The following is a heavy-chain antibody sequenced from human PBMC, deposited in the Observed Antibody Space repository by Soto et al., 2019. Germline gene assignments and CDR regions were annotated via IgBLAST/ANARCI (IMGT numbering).Heavy chain of an antibody. Sequence: QVQLVQSASEVMKPGASVKVSCKASGYTFIRYGITWVRQAPGQRLEWMGWISPYNDQTIYAQKLQGRVTMTADTSTRSVEMQVRSLKSDDTAVYYCARGGYFDNVWGELSHFRLDVWGQGTSVTVSS. CDR3: ARGGYFDNVWGELSHFRLDV. CDR2: ISPYNDQT. CDR1: GYTFIRYG. J-gene: IGHJ6*02. V-gene: IGHV1-18*01. D-gene: IGHD3-16*01.